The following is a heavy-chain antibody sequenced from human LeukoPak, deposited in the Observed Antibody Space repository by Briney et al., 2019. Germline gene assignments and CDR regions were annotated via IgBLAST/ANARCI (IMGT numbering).Heavy chain of an antibody. Sequence: YPGDSDTRYSPSFQGQVTISADKSISTAYLQWSSLKASDTAMYYCARHGRIFGVADAFDIWGQGTMVTVSS. CDR2: YPGDSDT. J-gene: IGHJ3*02. V-gene: IGHV5-51*01. D-gene: IGHD3-3*01. CDR3: ARHGRIFGVADAFDI.